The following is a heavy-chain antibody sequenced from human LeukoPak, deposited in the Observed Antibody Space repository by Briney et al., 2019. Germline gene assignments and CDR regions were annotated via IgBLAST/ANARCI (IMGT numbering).Heavy chain of an antibody. D-gene: IGHD6-19*01. CDR1: GFTFNTYW. CDR3: AKVRTIAVAFFDY. CDR2: ISGSGGST. Sequence: GGSLRLSCAASGFTFNTYWIHWVRQAPGKGLEWVSAISGSGGSTYYADSVKGRFTISRDNSKNTLYLQMNSLRAEDTAIYYCAKVRTIAVAFFDYWGQGTLVTVSS. V-gene: IGHV3-23*01. J-gene: IGHJ4*02.